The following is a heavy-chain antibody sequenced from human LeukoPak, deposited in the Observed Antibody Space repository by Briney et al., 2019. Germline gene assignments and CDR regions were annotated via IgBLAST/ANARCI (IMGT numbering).Heavy chain of an antibody. CDR3: VRDYCSGGNCYESKWFDP. D-gene: IGHD2-15*01. CDR2: IWFDGINT. Sequence: GGSLRLSCAASGFTFSKYGMHWVRQAPGKGLEWVAVIWFDGINTNHADSVKGRFTVSRDNSKNTLFLQMNSLRAEDTAVYFCVRDYCSGGNCYESKWFDPWGQGTLVTVSS. V-gene: IGHV3-33*01. J-gene: IGHJ5*02. CDR1: GFTFSKYG.